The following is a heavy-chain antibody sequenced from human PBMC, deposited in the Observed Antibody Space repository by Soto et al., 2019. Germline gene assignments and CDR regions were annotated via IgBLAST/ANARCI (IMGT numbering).Heavy chain of an antibody. CDR3: ASGQEGVVATH. CDR1: GGSFTGYY. J-gene: IGHJ4*02. Sequence: QVQLQQWGAGLLKPSETLSLTCAVNGGSFTGYYWSWVRQPPGKGLEWIGEIQDGGSTNYSPSLRSRVSRSSYTSQRQLPLKVPSGTAAATAVYYCASGQEGVVATHWDQGSLVTVSS. V-gene: IGHV4-34*01. CDR2: IQDGGST. D-gene: IGHD2-15*01.